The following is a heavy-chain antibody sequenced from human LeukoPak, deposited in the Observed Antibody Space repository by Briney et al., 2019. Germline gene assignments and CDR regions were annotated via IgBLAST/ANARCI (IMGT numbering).Heavy chain of an antibody. CDR2: IIPIFGTA. J-gene: IGHJ4*02. D-gene: IGHD3-22*01. V-gene: IGHV1-69*05. CDR1: GGTFSSYA. Sequence: SVKVSCKASGGTFSSYAISWVRQAPGQGLEWMGRIIPIFGTANYAQKFQGRVTITTDESTSTAYMELSSLRSEDTAVYYCARHLTDYYDSSGYYYNYWGQGTLVTVSS. CDR3: ARHLTDYYDSSGYYYNY.